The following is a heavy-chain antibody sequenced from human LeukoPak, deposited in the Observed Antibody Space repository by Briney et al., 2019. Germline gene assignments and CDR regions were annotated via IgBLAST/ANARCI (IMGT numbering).Heavy chain of an antibody. D-gene: IGHD2-2*03. J-gene: IGHJ4*02. Sequence: SESLSLTCAVSGGSISGYDWSWIRQPPGKGLEWIWYIYSSGNTHHNPSLKSRVTISVDTSKNQFSLYLNSVTAADTAVYYCAPYLDRNAEYYFDYWGEGGLVSVSS. V-gene: IGHV4-59*01. CDR1: GGSISGYD. CDR3: APYLDRNAEYYFDY. CDR2: IYSSGNT.